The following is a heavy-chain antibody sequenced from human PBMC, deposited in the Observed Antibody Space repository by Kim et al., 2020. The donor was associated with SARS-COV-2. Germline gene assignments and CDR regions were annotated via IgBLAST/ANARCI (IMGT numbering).Heavy chain of an antibody. CDR2: IKSKTDGGTT. Sequence: GGSLRLSCAASGFTFSNAWMSWVRQAPGKGLEWVGRIKSKTDGGTTDYAAPVKGRFTISRDDSKNTLYLQMNSLKTEDTAVYYCTTDPPAAIVATIRGWGQGTLVTVSS. CDR3: TTDPPAAIVATIRG. CDR1: GFTFSNAW. D-gene: IGHD5-12*01. V-gene: IGHV3-15*01. J-gene: IGHJ4*02.